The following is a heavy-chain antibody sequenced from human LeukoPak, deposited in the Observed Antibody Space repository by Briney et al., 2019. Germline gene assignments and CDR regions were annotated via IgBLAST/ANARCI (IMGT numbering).Heavy chain of an antibody. CDR2: IYPGDSDT. V-gene: IGHV5-51*01. Sequence: EESLKISCKGSGYSFTSYWIGWVRQMPGKGLEWMGIIYPGDSDTRYSPSFQGQVTISADKSISTAYLQWSSLKASDTAMYYCARQVDTAMVTIDYWGQGTLVTVSS. D-gene: IGHD5-18*01. J-gene: IGHJ4*02. CDR1: GYSFTSYW. CDR3: ARQVDTAMVTIDY.